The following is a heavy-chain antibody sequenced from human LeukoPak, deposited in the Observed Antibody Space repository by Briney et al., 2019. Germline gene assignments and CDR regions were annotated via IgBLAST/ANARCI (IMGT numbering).Heavy chain of an antibody. J-gene: IGHJ2*01. CDR2: IWYDGSNK. V-gene: IGHV3-33*01. Sequence: GGSLRLSCAASGFTFSSYGMHWVRQAPGKGLEWVAVIWYDGSNKYYADSVKGRFTISRDNSKNTLYLQMNSLRAEDTAVYYCARDGEYSSSWYFDLWGRGTLVTVSS. D-gene: IGHD6-6*01. CDR3: ARDGEYSSSWYFDL. CDR1: GFTFSSYG.